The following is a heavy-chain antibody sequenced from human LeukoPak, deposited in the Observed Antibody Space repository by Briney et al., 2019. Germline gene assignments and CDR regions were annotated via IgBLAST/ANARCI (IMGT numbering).Heavy chain of an antibody. V-gene: IGHV3-66*01. D-gene: IGHD6-13*01. J-gene: IGHJ2*01. CDR2: LYSGGNT. Sequence: PGGSLRLFCAASGFTVSSNYMGWVRQAPGKGLEWVSVLYSGGNTYYADSVKGRFTISRDNSKNTLYLQMNSLRAEDTAVYYCATSPATGNIYFDLWGRGTLVTVSS. CDR3: ATSPATGNIYFDL. CDR1: GFTVSSNY.